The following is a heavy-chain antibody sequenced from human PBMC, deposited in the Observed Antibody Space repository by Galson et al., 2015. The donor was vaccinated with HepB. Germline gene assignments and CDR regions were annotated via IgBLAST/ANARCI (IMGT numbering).Heavy chain of an antibody. CDR1: GFTFSSYG. V-gene: IGHV3-30*18. D-gene: IGHD3-10*01. CDR2: ISYDGSNK. Sequence: SLRLSCAASGFTFSSYGMHWVRQAPGKGLEWVAVISYDGSNKYYADSVKGRFTISRDNSKNTLYLQMNSLRAEDTAVYYCAKAGGKPYGSGSYLFGWGQGTLVTVSS. CDR3: AKAGGKPYGSGSYLFG. J-gene: IGHJ4*02.